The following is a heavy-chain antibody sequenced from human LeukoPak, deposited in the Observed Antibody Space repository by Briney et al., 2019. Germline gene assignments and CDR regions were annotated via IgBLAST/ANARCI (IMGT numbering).Heavy chain of an antibody. V-gene: IGHV4-59*11. CDR1: ADSFSSHY. J-gene: IGHJ3*02. CDR3: ARDLVTVTKGFDI. Sequence: PSETLSLTCAVSADSFSSHYWTWIRQPPGQGLEWIGYISYIGSTNYNPSLKSRVTISIDTSKNQFSLKLSSVTAADTAVYYWARDLVTVTKGFDIWGQGTMVTVSS. D-gene: IGHD4-17*01. CDR2: ISYIGST.